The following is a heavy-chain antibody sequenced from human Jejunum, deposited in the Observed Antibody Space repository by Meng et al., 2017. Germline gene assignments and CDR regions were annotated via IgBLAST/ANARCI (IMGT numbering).Heavy chain of an antibody. J-gene: IGHJ4*02. CDR3: TAGRVGSAPCDY. CDR1: GFIFSCHL. CDR2: SRHKAKSYST. D-gene: IGHD1-26*01. Sequence: QLSESGGGLVQPGGSLRLSCVAYGFIFSCHLMDWVLQAPGEGLGWVGRSRHKAKSYSTEYAASVRGRFTVSRDESMNLFYLQMNNLRSEDTAVYYCTAGRVGSAPCDYWGQGTLVTVSS. V-gene: IGHV3-72*01.